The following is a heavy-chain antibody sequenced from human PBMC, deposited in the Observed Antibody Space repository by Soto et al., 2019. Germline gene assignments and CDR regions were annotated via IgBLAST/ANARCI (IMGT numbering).Heavy chain of an antibody. CDR2: IYYSGST. V-gene: IGHV4-39*01. D-gene: IGHD2-21*02. Sequence: PSETLSLTCTVSGGSISSSSYYWGWIRQPPGKGLEWIGSIYYSGSTYYNPSLKSRVTISVDTSKNQFSLKLSSVTAADTAVYYCARLVVTPREPNFDYWGQGTLVTVSS. CDR3: ARLVVTPREPNFDY. J-gene: IGHJ4*02. CDR1: GGSISSSSYY.